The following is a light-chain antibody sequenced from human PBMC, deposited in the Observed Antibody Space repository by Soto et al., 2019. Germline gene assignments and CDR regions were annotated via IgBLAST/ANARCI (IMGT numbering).Light chain of an antibody. CDR2: AAS. CDR3: QQLNSYPYT. Sequence: IQLTQSPSSLSASVGDRVTITCRASQGISSYLAWYQQKPGKAPKLLIYAASTLQSGVPSRFSGSGSGTDFTLTISSLLPEDSATYYCQQLNSYPYTFGQGTTLEIK. J-gene: IGKJ2*01. CDR1: QGISSY. V-gene: IGKV1-9*01.